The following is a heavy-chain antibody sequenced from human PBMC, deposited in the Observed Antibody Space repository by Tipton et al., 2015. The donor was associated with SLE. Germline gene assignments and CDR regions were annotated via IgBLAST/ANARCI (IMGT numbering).Heavy chain of an antibody. CDR2: INHSGST. D-gene: IGHD3-10*01. J-gene: IGHJ4*02. CDR3: ASLRHGSGSYTDY. Sequence: GLVKPSETLSLTCAVYGGSFSGYYWSWIRQPPGKGLEWIGEINHSGSTNYNPSLKSRVTISVDTSKNQFSLKLSSVTAADTAVYYCASLRHGSGSYTDYWGQGTLVTVSS. V-gene: IGHV4-34*01. CDR1: GGSFSGYY.